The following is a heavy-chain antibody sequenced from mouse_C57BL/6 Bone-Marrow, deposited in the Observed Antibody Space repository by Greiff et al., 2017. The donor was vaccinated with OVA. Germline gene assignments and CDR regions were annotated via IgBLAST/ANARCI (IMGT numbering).Heavy chain of an antibody. D-gene: IGHD1-1*01. CDR3: ARPDYSSWFAY. V-gene: IGHV5-6*01. CDR1: GFTFSSYG. Sequence: EVKVVESGGDLVKPGGSLKLSCAASGFTFSSYGMSWVRQTPDKRLEWVATISSGGSYTYYPDSVKGRFTISRDNAKNTLYLQMSSLKSEGTAMYYCARPDYSSWFAYWGQGTLVTVSA. J-gene: IGHJ3*01. CDR2: ISSGGSYT.